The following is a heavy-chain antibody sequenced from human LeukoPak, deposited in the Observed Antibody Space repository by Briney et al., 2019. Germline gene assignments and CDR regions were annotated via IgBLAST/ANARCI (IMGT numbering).Heavy chain of an antibody. CDR3: ARERVYCSGGSCLNWFDP. Sequence: PSETLSLTCTVSGYSISSGYYWGWIRPPPGKGLEWIGSIYYSGITFYNPSLKSRVTISVDTSKNQFSLKLSSVTAADTAVYYCARERVYCSGGSCLNWFDPWGQGTLVTVSS. J-gene: IGHJ5*02. V-gene: IGHV4-38-2*02. D-gene: IGHD2-15*01. CDR2: IYYSGIT. CDR1: GYSISSGYY.